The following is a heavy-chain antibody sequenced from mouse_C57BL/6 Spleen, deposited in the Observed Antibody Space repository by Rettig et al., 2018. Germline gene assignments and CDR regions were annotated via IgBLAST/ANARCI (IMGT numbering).Heavy chain of an antibody. D-gene: IGHD4-1*01. Sequence: LEWIGAIDPETGGTAYNQKFKGKAILTADKSSSTAYMELRSLTSEDSAVYYCTREALWDDYAMDYWGQGTSVTVSS. CDR3: TREALWDDYAMDY. CDR2: IDPETGGT. V-gene: IGHV1-15*01. J-gene: IGHJ4*01.